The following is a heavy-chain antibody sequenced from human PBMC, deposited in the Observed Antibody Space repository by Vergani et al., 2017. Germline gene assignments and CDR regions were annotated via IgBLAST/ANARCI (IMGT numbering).Heavy chain of an antibody. D-gene: IGHD1-1*01. CDR2: ISYDGTQK. CDR3: ATKSCGTPGCQIGYFRE. CDR1: GFTFSSYG. V-gene: IGHV3-30*03. J-gene: IGHJ1*01. Sequence: QVQLVESGGGVVQPGRSLRLSCAASGFTFSSYGIHWVRQAPGKGLEWVAVISYDGTQKYYADSVKGRFTISRDNSKSTLYLQMNSLRTEDTAVYYCATKSCGTPGCQIGYFREWGQGTLVTVSS.